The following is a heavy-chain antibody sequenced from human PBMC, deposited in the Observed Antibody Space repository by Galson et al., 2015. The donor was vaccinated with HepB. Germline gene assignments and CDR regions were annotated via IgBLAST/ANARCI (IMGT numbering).Heavy chain of an antibody. D-gene: IGHD3-22*01. CDR3: ARLSYYDSSGYYSEKTDY. CDR1: GFTFSSYA. Sequence: SLRLSCAASGFTFSSYAMHWVRQAPGKGLEWVAVISYDGGSKYYADSVKGRFTISRDNSKNTLYLQMNSLRAEDTAVYYCARLSYYDSSGYYSEKTDYWGQGTLVT. V-gene: IGHV3-30-3*01. CDR2: ISYDGGSK. J-gene: IGHJ4*02.